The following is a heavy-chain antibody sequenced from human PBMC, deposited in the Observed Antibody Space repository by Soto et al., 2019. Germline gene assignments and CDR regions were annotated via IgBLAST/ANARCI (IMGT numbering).Heavy chain of an antibody. CDR2: IYYSGST. CDR1: GGSISSYY. V-gene: IGHV4-59*01. Sequence: PSETLSLTCTVSGGSISSYYWSWIRQPPGKGLEWIGYIYYSGSTNYNPSLKSRVTISVDTSKNQFSLKLSSVTAADTAVYYCARDDPRIAAAGDAFDIWGQGTMVTVSS. CDR3: ARDDPRIAAAGDAFDI. J-gene: IGHJ3*02. D-gene: IGHD6-13*01.